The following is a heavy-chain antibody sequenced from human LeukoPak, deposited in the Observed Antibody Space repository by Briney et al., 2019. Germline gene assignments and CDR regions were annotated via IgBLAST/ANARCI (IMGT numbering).Heavy chain of an antibody. CDR3: ARDRSIGVVAAAISFPVF. D-gene: IGHD2-2*01. V-gene: IGHV1-2*02. CDR1: GYIFTGYY. Sequence: ASVKVSCRASGYIFTGYYMHWVRQAPGQGLEWMGWINPNSGDTNFAQKFQGRVTMTRHTSISTAYMELSRLRSDDTAVYYCARDRSIGVVAAAISFPVFWGQGTVDTVSS. CDR2: INPNSGDT. J-gene: IGHJ4*02.